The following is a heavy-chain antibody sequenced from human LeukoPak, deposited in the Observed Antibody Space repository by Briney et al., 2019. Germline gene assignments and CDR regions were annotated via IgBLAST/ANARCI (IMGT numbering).Heavy chain of an antibody. J-gene: IGHJ4*02. CDR3: AKDEMATIPYYFDY. Sequence: GGSLRLSCAASGFTVSTNYMSWVRQAPGKGLEWVSAISGSGGSTYYADSVKGRFTISRDNSKNTLYLQMNSLRAEDTAVYYCAKDEMATIPYYFDYWGQGTLVTVSS. V-gene: IGHV3-23*01. D-gene: IGHD5-24*01. CDR2: ISGSGGST. CDR1: GFTVSTNY.